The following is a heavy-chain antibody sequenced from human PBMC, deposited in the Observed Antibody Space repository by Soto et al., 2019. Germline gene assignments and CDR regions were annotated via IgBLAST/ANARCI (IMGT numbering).Heavy chain of an antibody. Sequence: PSETLSLTCAVYCGSFSGYYWSWIRQPPGKGLEWIGEINHSGSTNYNPSLKSRVTISVDTSKNQFSLKLSSVTAADTAVYYCARLYGSGSYSNYYYYYGMDVWGQGTTVTVSS. CDR3: ARLYGSGSYSNYYYYYGMDV. J-gene: IGHJ6*02. V-gene: IGHV4-34*01. D-gene: IGHD3-10*01. CDR1: CGSFSGYY. CDR2: INHSGST.